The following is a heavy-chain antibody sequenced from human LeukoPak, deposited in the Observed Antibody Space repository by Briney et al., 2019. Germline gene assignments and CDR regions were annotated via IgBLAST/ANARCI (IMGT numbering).Heavy chain of an antibody. CDR3: AIRSGYAFDY. Sequence: PSETLSLTCAVYGGSFSGYYWSWIRQPPGKGLEWIGEINHSGSTNYNPSLKSRVTISVDTSKNQFSLKLSSVTAADTAVYYCAIRSGYAFDYWGQGTLVTASS. V-gene: IGHV4-34*01. CDR1: GGSFSGYY. D-gene: IGHD5-12*01. CDR2: INHSGST. J-gene: IGHJ4*02.